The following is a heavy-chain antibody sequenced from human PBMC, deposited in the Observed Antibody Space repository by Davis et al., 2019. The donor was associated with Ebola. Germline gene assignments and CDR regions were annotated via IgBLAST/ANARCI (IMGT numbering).Heavy chain of an antibody. J-gene: IGHJ5*02. CDR1: GYTFTSYD. V-gene: IGHV1-8*01. D-gene: IGHD4-17*01. CDR2: MNPNSGNT. Sequence: ASVKVSCKASGYTFTSYDINWVRQATGQGLEWMGWMNPNSGNTGYAQKFQGRVTMTRDTSTSTVYMELSSLRSEDTAVYYCARVGPSILYGDDWFDPWGQGTLVTVSS. CDR3: ARVGPSILYGDDWFDP.